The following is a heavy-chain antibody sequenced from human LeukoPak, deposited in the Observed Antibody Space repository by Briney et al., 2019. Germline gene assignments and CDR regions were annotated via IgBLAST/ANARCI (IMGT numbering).Heavy chain of an antibody. CDR2: IYYSGST. D-gene: IGHD1-26*01. Sequence: SQTLSLTCTVSGGSISSSSYYWGGIRQPPGKGLEWIGSIYYSGSTYYNPSLKSRVTISVDTSKNQFSLKLSSVTAADTAVYYCARNRLSGSYSDWGQGTLVTVSS. J-gene: IGHJ4*02. V-gene: IGHV4-39*01. CDR3: ARNRLSGSYSD. CDR1: GGSISSSSYY.